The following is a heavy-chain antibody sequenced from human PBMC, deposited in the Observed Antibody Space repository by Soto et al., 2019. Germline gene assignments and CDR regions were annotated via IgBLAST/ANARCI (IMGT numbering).Heavy chain of an antibody. D-gene: IGHD3-22*01. J-gene: IGHJ3*02. CDR3: ARDAGLSMRVAVDN. CDR2: ISNDGTYK. V-gene: IGHV3-30*04. CDR1: GFTFRTSA. Sequence: QIQLVESGGGVVQPGRSLRLSCAASGFTFRTSAMHWVRQAPGKGLVWVALISNDGTYKYYADSVQGRFIISRDNSENTFYLQMNSLRPEDTAVYFCARDAGLSMRVAVDNWGQGTMVTVSS.